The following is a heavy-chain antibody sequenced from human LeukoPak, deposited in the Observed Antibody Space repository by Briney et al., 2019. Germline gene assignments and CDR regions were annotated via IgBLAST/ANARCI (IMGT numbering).Heavy chain of an antibody. Sequence: PSETLSLTCTVSDGSISSYYWSWIRQPPGKGLEWIGYIYYRGSANYNPSLKSRVTISVDTSKNQFSLKLSSVTAADTAVYYCARDLLGYSSGWYESWGQGTLVTVSS. CDR3: ARDLLGYSSGWYES. CDR1: DGSISSYY. V-gene: IGHV4-59*01. J-gene: IGHJ5*01. D-gene: IGHD6-19*01. CDR2: IYYRGSA.